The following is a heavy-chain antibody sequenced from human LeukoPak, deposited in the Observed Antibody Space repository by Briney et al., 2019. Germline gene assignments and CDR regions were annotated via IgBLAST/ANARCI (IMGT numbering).Heavy chain of an antibody. CDR2: IYSDGRT. CDR3: ARVGEGAAKD. CDR1: GFTFSSYA. J-gene: IGHJ4*02. V-gene: IGHV3-53*01. Sequence: GGSLRLSCAASGFTFSSYAMHWVRQAPGKGLEWVSVIYSDGRTYYADSVKGRFTISRDNSKNTLYLQMNSLRAEDTAVYYCARVGEGAAKDWGQGTLVTVSS. D-gene: IGHD1-26*01.